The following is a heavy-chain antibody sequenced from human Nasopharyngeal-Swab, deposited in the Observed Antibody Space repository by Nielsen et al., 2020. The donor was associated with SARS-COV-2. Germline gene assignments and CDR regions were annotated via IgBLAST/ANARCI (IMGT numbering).Heavy chain of an antibody. J-gene: IGHJ6*03. CDR2: IYHGGNT. D-gene: IGHD6-25*01. CDR3: ARAQRGLAATIFYDYMDV. V-gene: IGHV4-4*02. CDR1: GGSIRSSNW. Sequence: SETLSLTCDVSGGSIRSSNWWTWVRQPPGKGLEWIEEIYHGGNTNYNPSLKSRVSISVDKSKNQFSLKLTSVTATDTAVYYCARAQRGLAATIFYDYMDVWGKGTTVTVSS.